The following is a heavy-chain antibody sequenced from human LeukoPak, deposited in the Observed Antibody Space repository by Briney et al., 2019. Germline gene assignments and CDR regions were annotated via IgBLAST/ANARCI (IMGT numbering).Heavy chain of an antibody. CDR1: GYTFTGYY. V-gene: IGHV1-2*02. CDR2: INPNSGGT. J-gene: IGHJ3*02. Sequence: ASVKVSCTASGYTFTGYYMHWVRQAPGQGLEWMGWINPNSGGTNYAQKFQGRVTMTRDTSISTAYMELSRLRSDDTAVYYCARDHVVVVVGAFDIWGQGTMVTVSS. D-gene: IGHD3-22*01. CDR3: ARDHVVVVVGAFDI.